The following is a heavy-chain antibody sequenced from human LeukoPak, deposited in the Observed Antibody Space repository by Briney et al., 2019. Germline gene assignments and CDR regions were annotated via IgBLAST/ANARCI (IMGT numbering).Heavy chain of an antibody. CDR2: IIPMLGIA. V-gene: IGHV1-69*04. J-gene: IGHJ4*02. CDR1: GGTFSNYG. D-gene: IGHD6-19*01. CDR3: ARVGAVAGVDY. Sequence: ASVKVSCKASGGTFSNYGISWVRQAPGQGLEWMGRIIPMLGIAKYAQKFQGRVTITADKSTSTAYMGLSSLRSEDTAVYYCARVGAVAGVDYWGQGTLVTVSS.